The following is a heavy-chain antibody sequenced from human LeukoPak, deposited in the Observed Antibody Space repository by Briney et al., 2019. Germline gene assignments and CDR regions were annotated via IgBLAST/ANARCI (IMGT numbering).Heavy chain of an antibody. CDR3: AREWDDYFDY. CDR1: GFTFSSCE. V-gene: IGHV3-48*03. Sequence: GGSLRLSCAASGFTFSSCEMNWVRQAPGKGLEWVSYISSGGSAIYYADSVRGRFTISRDNAKNSLYLQMNSLRAEDTAVYYCAREWDDYFDYWGQGTLVTVSS. D-gene: IGHD1-26*01. J-gene: IGHJ4*02. CDR2: ISSGGSAI.